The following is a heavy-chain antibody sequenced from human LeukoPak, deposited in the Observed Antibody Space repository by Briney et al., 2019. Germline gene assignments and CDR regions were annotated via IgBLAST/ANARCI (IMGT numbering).Heavy chain of an antibody. Sequence: ASVKVSCKASGYTFTSYDINWVRQTTGQGLEWMGWMNPNSGNTGYAQKFQGRVTMTRTTSMSTAYMELSSLRSEDTAVYYCTQYYYGSGSYWDCWGQGTLVTVSS. CDR1: GYTFTSYD. CDR3: TQYYYGSGSYWDC. CDR2: MNPNSGNT. D-gene: IGHD3-10*01. J-gene: IGHJ4*02. V-gene: IGHV1-8*01.